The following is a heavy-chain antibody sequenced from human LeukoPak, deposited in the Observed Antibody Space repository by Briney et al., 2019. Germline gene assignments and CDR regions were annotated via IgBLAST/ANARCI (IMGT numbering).Heavy chain of an antibody. D-gene: IGHD1-26*01. Sequence: PSETLSLTCAVYGGSFSGYYWSWIRQPPGKGLEWIGEINHSGSTNYNPSLKSRVTISVDTSKKQFSLKLSSVTAADTAVYYCARTILVGASDYWGQGTLVTVSS. CDR1: GGSFSGYY. CDR2: INHSGST. J-gene: IGHJ4*02. V-gene: IGHV4-34*01. CDR3: ARTILVGASDY.